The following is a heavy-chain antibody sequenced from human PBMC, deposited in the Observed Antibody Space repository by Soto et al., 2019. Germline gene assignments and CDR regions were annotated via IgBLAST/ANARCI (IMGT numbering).Heavy chain of an antibody. J-gene: IGHJ5*02. D-gene: IGHD3-22*01. Sequence: EVQLVESGGGLVQPGKSLKLSCVAIGFTFEDHAMHWIRQVPGKGLEWVAGINWNSGITGYADSVKGRFTISRDNANNSLHLEMNSLKSEDTALYYSTKGRGALTVVSNWFDPWGQGTPVTVSS. CDR2: INWNSGIT. CDR3: TKGRGALTVVSNWFDP. V-gene: IGHV3-9*01. CDR1: GFTFEDHA.